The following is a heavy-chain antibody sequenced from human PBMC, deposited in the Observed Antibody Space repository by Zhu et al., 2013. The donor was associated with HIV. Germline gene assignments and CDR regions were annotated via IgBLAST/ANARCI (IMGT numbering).Heavy chain of an antibody. CDR2: MNPKSGNT. V-gene: IGHV1-8*02. CDR3: TRGRFVYGDILTF. Sequence: EVKKPGASLKVSCKASGYTFTDYFLHWVRQAPGQGLEWMGWMNPKSGNTGYAQKFQGRITMTRNTSITTAYMLLSSLTFEDTALYYCTRGRFVYGDILTFWGQGTPVTVSS. D-gene: IGHD4-17*01. J-gene: IGHJ4*02. CDR1: GYTFTDYF.